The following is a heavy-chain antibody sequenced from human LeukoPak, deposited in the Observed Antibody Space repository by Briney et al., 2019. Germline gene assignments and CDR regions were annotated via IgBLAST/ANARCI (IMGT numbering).Heavy chain of an antibody. V-gene: IGHV4-34*01. CDR2: INHSGRT. J-gene: IGHJ4*02. CDR3: ARSYYDSGGLFDS. D-gene: IGHD3-22*01. Sequence: PSETLSLTCAVYGGSFSGYYWSWIRQPPGKGLEWIGEINHSGRTNYTPSLKSRVTISVDTSKNQFSLRLRSVTAADTAVYYCARSYYDSGGLFDSWGQGTLVTVSS. CDR1: GGSFSGYY.